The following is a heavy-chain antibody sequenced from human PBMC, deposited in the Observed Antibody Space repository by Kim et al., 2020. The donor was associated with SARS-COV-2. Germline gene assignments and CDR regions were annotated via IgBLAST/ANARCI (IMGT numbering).Heavy chain of an antibody. D-gene: IGHD3-3*01. CDR3: TRVGEWSLKD. Sequence: GGSLRLSCIASGLSFGDYALSWVRQAPGKGLEWVGFTRSKAYGGTIEYAASMKGRFTISRDDSKSIAYLEMNSLKTEDTAVYYCTRVGEWSLKDWGQGTLVTVSS. V-gene: IGHV3-49*04. CDR2: TRSKAYGGTI. J-gene: IGHJ4*02. CDR1: GLSFGDYA.